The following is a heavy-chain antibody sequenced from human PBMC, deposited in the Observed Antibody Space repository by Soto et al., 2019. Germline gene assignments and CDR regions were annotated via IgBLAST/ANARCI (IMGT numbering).Heavy chain of an antibody. V-gene: IGHV4-31*03. CDR2: IYYSGST. Sequence: QVQLQESGPGLVKPSQTLSLTCTVSGGSISTGGYYWTWIRQHPGKGLEWIGYIYYSGSTYYTPSLKSRVTISVDTSKNQFSLKLSAVTAADKAVYYCARGLSVTLFDNWGQGTLVTVSS. D-gene: IGHD4-17*01. J-gene: IGHJ4*02. CDR3: ARGLSVTLFDN. CDR1: GGSISTGGYY.